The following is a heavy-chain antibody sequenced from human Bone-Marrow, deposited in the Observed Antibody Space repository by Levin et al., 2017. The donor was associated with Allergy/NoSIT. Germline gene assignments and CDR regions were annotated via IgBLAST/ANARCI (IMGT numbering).Heavy chain of an antibody. V-gene: IGHV2-5*02. CDR2: LYWDDDD. CDR1: GFSLSTSGVG. D-gene: IGHD6-19*01. Sequence: ESGPTLVKPTQTLTLTCTFSGFSLSTSGVGVGWVRQPPGKALEWLALLYWDDDDRYSPSLKSRLTITKDTYKNQVVLIMTHMDPVDTATYCCAHSRKVYTSGYYYFDYWGQGTLVTVSS. J-gene: IGHJ4*01. CDR3: AHSRKVYTSGYYYFDY.